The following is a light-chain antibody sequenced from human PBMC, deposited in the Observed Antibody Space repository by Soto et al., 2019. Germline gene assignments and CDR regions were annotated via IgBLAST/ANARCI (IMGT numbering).Light chain of an antibody. V-gene: IGLV2-14*01. J-gene: IGLJ1*01. CDR1: SSDVGSYNY. CDR3: SSYTSGHTLCF. CDR2: ASS. Sequence: LTQPASVSGSPGQSITISCTGTSSDVGSYNYVSWYQHHPGKAPRLMIYASSNRPSGVSHRFSGSRSGNTASLTISGLQAEDEADYYGSSYTSGHTLCFVGAGTTXT.